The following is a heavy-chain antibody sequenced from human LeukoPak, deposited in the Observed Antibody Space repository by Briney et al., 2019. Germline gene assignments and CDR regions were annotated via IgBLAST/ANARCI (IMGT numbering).Heavy chain of an antibody. V-gene: IGHV3-53*01. J-gene: IGHJ4*02. CDR3: ARRAGAYSHPYDY. CDR1: GFSFSNYA. Sequence: PGGSLRLSCAGSGFSFSNYAMSWVRQAPGKGLEWVSFIYSGTTHYSDSVKGRFTISRDNSKNTLYLQMNSLRVEDTAVYYCARRAGAYSHPYDYWGQGTLVTVSS. CDR2: IYSGTT. D-gene: IGHD4/OR15-4a*01.